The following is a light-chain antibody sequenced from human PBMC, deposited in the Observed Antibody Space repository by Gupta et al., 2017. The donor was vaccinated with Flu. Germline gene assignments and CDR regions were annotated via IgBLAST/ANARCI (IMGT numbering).Light chain of an antibody. J-gene: IGKJ4*01. CDR2: DAS. CDR1: KSVSRN. V-gene: IGKV3-11*01. CDR3: HQRYDGSPVT. Sequence: ASFSLSPVERAAPTGRASKSVSRNLAWYQQQTGREPRHLIMDASYRATSGPARRISSSSATAFTPIISSILPEEVSVNYCHQRYDGSPVTFGGGTKVEIK.